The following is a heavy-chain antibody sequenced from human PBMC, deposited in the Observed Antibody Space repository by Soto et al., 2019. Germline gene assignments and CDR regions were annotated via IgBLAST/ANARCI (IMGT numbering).Heavy chain of an antibody. CDR3: ARGAAAAGTDWFDA. Sequence: EMQLLESGGGLVQPGGYLRLCCAASGFTFISYGMTWVRQAPGKGLEWVSGITTTGRNTYYAESVKGRFTISRDNSKNVVYLQMNSLRAEDTAVYYCARGAAAAGTDWFDAWGQGTLVIVSS. D-gene: IGHD6-13*01. V-gene: IGHV3-23*01. J-gene: IGHJ5*02. CDR2: ITTTGRNT. CDR1: GFTFISYG.